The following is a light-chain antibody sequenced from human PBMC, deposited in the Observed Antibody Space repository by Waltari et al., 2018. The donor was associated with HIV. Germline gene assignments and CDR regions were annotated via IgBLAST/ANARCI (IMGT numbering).Light chain of an antibody. CDR1: QDISNY. J-gene: IGKJ2*01. Sequence: DIEMPQSPSSLPALVWDRVTLTCRASQDISNYLGWFQQRPGKAPKSLIFAASSLQTGVPSRFLGAGSGTNFSLTIRSLQPEDFATYYCHQYNTFPLTVGRGT. CDR2: AAS. CDR3: HQYNTFPLT. V-gene: IGKV1-16*01.